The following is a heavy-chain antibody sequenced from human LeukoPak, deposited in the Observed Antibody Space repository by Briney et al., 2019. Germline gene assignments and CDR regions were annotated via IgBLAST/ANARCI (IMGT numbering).Heavy chain of an antibody. Sequence: SETLSLTCAVYGGSFSGYHWSWIRQPPGKGLEWIGYIYHSGSTYYNPSLKSRVTISVDRSKNQFSLKLSSVTAADTAVYYCARRRNSDYYHYYGMDVWGQGTTVTVSS. D-gene: IGHD4-23*01. V-gene: IGHV4-34*01. CDR2: IYHSGST. CDR1: GGSFSGYH. J-gene: IGHJ6*02. CDR3: ARRRNSDYYHYYGMDV.